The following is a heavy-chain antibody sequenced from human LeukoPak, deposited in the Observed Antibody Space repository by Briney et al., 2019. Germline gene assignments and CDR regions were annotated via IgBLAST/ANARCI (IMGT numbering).Heavy chain of an antibody. CDR2: VSGSGGST. V-gene: IGHV3-23*01. CDR3: AKDLFSSGYSPRLDH. CDR1: GFTFRSYA. D-gene: IGHD3-22*01. J-gene: IGHJ4*02. Sequence: PGGSLRLSCAASGFTFRSYAMSWVRQAPGKGLEWVSAVSGSGGSTYYADSVKGRFTISRDNSKNTLYLQMNSLRAEDTAVYYCAKDLFSSGYSPRLDHWGQGTLVTVSS.